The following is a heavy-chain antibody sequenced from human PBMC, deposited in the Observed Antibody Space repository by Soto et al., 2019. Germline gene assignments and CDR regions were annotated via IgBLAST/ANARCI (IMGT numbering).Heavy chain of an antibody. CDR3: AKDPVPQLLPSWWFDP. D-gene: IGHD2-2*01. V-gene: IGHV3-23*01. CDR2: ISGAGGNT. CDR1: GFAFGAYA. Sequence: EVQLLESGGGLVQPGGSLRLSCAASGFAFGAYAMTWVRQAPGKGLEWVSVISGAGGNTYYADSVKGRFTVSRDNSKKMLYLEMNSLRVEDTAIYYCAKDPVPQLLPSWWFDPWAREPGSPSPQ. J-gene: IGHJ5*02.